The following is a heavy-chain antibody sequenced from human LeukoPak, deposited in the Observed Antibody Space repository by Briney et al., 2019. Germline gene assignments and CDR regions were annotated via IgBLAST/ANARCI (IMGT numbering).Heavy chain of an antibody. CDR3: AREVYYGDYGGAWFDP. J-gene: IGHJ5*02. D-gene: IGHD4-17*01. V-gene: IGHV1-18*01. CDR1: GYTFTSYG. CDR2: ICAYNGNT. Sequence: ASVKVSCKASGYTFTSYGISWVRQAPGQGLEWMGWICAYNGNTNYAQKLQGRVTMTTDTSTSTAYMELRSLRSDDTAVYYCAREVYYGDYGGAWFDPWGQGTLVTVSS.